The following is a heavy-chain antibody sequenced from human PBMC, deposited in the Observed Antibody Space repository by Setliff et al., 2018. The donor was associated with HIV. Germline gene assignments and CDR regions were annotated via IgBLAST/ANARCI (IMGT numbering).Heavy chain of an antibody. J-gene: IGHJ4*02. V-gene: IGHV3-30*02. CDR1: GFSFGSYG. CDR2: IRYDGTNE. D-gene: IGHD6-19*01. CDR3: AKDRYSTGWHLDH. Sequence: PGGSLRLSCAASGFSFGSYGLHWVRQAPGKGLEWLTFIRYDGTNEYYADSVKGRFSISRDNSKNTVNLQMSSLIGEDTAVYYCAKDRYSTGWHLDHWGQGTPVTVPQ.